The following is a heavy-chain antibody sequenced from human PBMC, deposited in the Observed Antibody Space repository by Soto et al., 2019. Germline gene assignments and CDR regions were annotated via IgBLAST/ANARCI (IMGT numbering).Heavy chain of an antibody. CDR3: AKAPNLVTHWFDP. J-gene: IGHJ5*02. Sequence: EVQLVESGGGLVQPGGSLRLSCAATGITFEEFAIHWVRQAPGKGLEWVSGINWNSGSIGYADAVKGRFTISRDNAKNSLYLHLNSLRAADTALYYCAKAPNLVTHWFDPWGQGTLVTVSS. CDR1: GITFEEFA. V-gene: IGHV3-9*01. CDR2: INWNSGSI. D-gene: IGHD3-9*01.